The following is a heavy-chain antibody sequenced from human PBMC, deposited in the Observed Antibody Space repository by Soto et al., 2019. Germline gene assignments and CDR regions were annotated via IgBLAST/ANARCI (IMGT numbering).Heavy chain of an antibody. V-gene: IGHV4-4*02. D-gene: IGHD6-13*01. Sequence: SETLSLTCAVSGGSMSSSNWWNWVRQPPGKGLEWIGEIYDSGRTNYNPSLKSRVTISIDKSKDQFSLKLSSVTAADTAVYFCAIDDPDVGAAGTFDYSGQGTLVTVSS. J-gene: IGHJ4*02. CDR2: IYDSGRT. CDR1: GGSMSSSNW. CDR3: AIDDPDVGAAGTFDY.